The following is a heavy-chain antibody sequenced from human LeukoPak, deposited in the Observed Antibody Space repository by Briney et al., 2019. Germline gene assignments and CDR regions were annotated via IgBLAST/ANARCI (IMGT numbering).Heavy chain of an antibody. V-gene: IGHV3-23*01. D-gene: IGHD2-21*02. J-gene: IGHJ4*02. CDR2: ISGGGDIT. Sequence: GGSLRLSCAASGFNFANHAMSWVRQTPGKGLEWVSAISGGGDITYYADSVTGRFTISRDNPKDTLFLQMHSLRPGDTAVYYCVREDTPATANYWGQGTLVTISS. CDR1: GFNFANHA. CDR3: VREDTPATANY.